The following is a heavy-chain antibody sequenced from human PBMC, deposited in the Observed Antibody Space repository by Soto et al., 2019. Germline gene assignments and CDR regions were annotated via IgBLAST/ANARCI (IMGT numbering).Heavy chain of an antibody. D-gene: IGHD3-22*01. Sequence: EVQLVESGGGLIQPGGSLRLSCAASGFTVSSKYMSWVRQAPGKGLEWVSVIYSGGSTYYADSVKGRFTISRDNSKNTLYLQMNSPRAEDTAVYYCARNYYDSGGVFDYWGQGTLVTVSS. CDR1: GFTVSSKY. J-gene: IGHJ4*02. CDR3: ARNYYDSGGVFDY. CDR2: IYSGGST. V-gene: IGHV3-53*01.